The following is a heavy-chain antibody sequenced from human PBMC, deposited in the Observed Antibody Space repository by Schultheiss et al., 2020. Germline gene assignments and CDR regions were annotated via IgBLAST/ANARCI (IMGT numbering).Heavy chain of an antibody. Sequence: SETLSLTCTVSGGSISSYYWSWIRQPPGKGLEWIGDINHSGSTYYNPSLKSRVTISVDTSKNQFSLKLSSVTAADTAVYYCARGITRSFDFWGQGTLVTVSS. CDR3: ARGITRSFDF. CDR2: INHSGST. J-gene: IGHJ4*02. V-gene: IGHV4-59*12. CDR1: GGSISSYY.